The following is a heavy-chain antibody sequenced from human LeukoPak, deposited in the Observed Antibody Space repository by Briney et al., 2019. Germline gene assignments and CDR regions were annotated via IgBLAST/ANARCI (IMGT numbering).Heavy chain of an antibody. Sequence: GGSLRLSCAASGFSFRDYYMNWIRQAPGKGLEWVSLISSSSSYTNYGDSVKGRFTISRDNAKNLLFLQMNGLRAEDTALYYCARGRSITLLRGVAMSDGFDIWGQGAMVAVSS. CDR1: GFSFRDYY. CDR3: ARGRSITLLRGVAMSDGFDI. J-gene: IGHJ3*02. CDR2: ISSSSSYT. V-gene: IGHV3-11*06. D-gene: IGHD3-10*01.